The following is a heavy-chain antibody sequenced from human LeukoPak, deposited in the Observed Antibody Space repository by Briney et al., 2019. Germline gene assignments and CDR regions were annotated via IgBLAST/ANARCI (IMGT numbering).Heavy chain of an antibody. J-gene: IGHJ4*02. Sequence: ASVKVSCKASGYTFTGYYMHWVRQAPGQGLEWMGWINPNSGGTNYAQKFQGRFTMTRDTSISTAYMELSRLRSDDTAVYYCARDLKGRTITIVATMGYWGQGTLVAVSS. V-gene: IGHV1-2*02. CDR2: INPNSGGT. D-gene: IGHD5-12*01. CDR3: ARDLKGRTITIVATMGY. CDR1: GYTFTGYY.